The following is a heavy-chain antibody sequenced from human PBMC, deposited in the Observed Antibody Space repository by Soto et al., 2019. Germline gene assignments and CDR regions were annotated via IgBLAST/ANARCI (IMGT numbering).Heavy chain of an antibody. D-gene: IGHD3-22*01. CDR1: GFTFSSYS. J-gene: IGHJ3*02. CDR3: SPYYYDSSGYLDAFDI. V-gene: IGHV3-48*02. CDR2: ISSSSSTI. Sequence: GSLRLSCAASGFTFSSYSMNWVSQAPGKGLEWVSYISSSSSTIYYADSVKGRFTISRDNAKNSLYLQMNSLRDEDTAVYYCSPYYYDSSGYLDAFDIWGQGTMVTVSS.